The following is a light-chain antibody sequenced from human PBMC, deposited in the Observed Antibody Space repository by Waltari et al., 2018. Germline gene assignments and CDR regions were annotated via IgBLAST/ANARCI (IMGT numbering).Light chain of an antibody. CDR1: QSVGTS. J-gene: IGKJ1*01. CDR3: QQRHTWPRT. V-gene: IGKV3-11*01. CDR2: DAS. Sequence: EIFLTQPPATLSVSAGERAALSCRASQSVGTSLAWYQHRTGQAPRLLIYDASRRAAGIPARFSGSGSGTDFTHAIDTLEPEDFAVYYCQQRHTWPRTFGQGTKVEI.